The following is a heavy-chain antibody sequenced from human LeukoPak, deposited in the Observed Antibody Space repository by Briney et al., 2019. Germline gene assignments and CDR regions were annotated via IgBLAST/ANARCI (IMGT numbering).Heavy chain of an antibody. V-gene: IGHV3-73*01. D-gene: IGHD2-21*02. J-gene: IGHJ4*02. CDR2: IRSKPNNYAT. CDR1: GFTISGSA. CDR3: TTGPNNIVVVTAMVDY. Sequence: QPGGSLRLSCAASGFTISGSAMHWVRQASGKGLEWVGRIRSKPNNYATTYAASVKGRFTIFRDDSKNTTYLQMNSLKTEDTAVYYCTTGPNNIVVVTAMVDYWGQGTLVTVSS.